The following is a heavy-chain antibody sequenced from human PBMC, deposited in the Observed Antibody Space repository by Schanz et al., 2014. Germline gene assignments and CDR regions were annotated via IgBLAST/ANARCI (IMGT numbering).Heavy chain of an antibody. CDR2: VFPKGIT. CDR1: GGSIRSGTYY. D-gene: IGHD1-1*01. J-gene: IGHJ2*01. CDR3: ARDTTWRLDL. V-gene: IGHV4-61*02. Sequence: QVQLQESGPGLVKPSQTLSLTCTVSGGSIRSGTYYWSWIRQPAGKALEWVGRVFPKGITNYNPSRKSRVPISLDTSKNQFSLTLTSLTAADTAVYYCARDTTWRLDLWGRGTLVTVSS.